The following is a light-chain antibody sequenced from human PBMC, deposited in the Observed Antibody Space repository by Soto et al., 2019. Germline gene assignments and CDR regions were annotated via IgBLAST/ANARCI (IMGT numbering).Light chain of an antibody. CDR1: NSNLGAGYD. CDR2: GNR. Sequence: QSVLTQPPSVSGAPGQRVTISCTGNNSNLGAGYDVHWYQQLPGAAPKLVIFGNRNRPSGVPERFSGSKSGTSASLAITGLQAEDEADYYCALYVGTGTVVFGGGTKLTVL. V-gene: IGLV1-40*01. CDR3: ALYVGTGTVV. J-gene: IGLJ2*01.